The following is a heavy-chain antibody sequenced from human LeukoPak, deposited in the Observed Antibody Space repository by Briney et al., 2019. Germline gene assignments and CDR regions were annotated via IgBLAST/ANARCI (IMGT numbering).Heavy chain of an antibody. D-gene: IGHD1-26*01. Sequence: GGSLRLSCAASGFTFDDYAMHWVRQAPGKGLEWVSLISWDGGIIYYADSVKGRFTISRDNTKNSLYLQMNSLRAEDTAVYYCTRDHLGGTVEFDYWGQGTLVTVSS. CDR1: GFTFDDYA. V-gene: IGHV3-43D*03. J-gene: IGHJ4*02. CDR2: ISWDGGII. CDR3: TRDHLGGTVEFDY.